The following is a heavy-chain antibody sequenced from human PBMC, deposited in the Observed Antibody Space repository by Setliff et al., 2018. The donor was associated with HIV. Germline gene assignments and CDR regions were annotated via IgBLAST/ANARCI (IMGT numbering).Heavy chain of an antibody. J-gene: IGHJ6*02. D-gene: IGHD3-3*01. CDR1: GGTFTNYA. V-gene: IGHV1-69*13. CDR2: IIPTFGTA. Sequence: SVKVSCKASGGTFTNYAFSWVRQAPGQGLEWMGGIIPTFGTANYAQKFQGRVTITADESTSTAYMELSSLRSEDTAVYYCARRLQFLEFLHGVGGLDVWGQGTTVTVSS. CDR3: ARRLQFLEFLHGVGGLDV.